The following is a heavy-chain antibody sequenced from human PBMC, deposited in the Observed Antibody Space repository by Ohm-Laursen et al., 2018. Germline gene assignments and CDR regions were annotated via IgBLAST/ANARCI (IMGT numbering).Heavy chain of an antibody. Sequence: SLRLSCAASGFTFSSYGMHWVRQAPGKGLEWGAVISYDGSNKYYADSVKGRFTISRDNSKSTLYLQMNSLRAEDTAVYYCAKEDDSSTGGYWGQGTLVTVSS. J-gene: IGHJ4*02. CDR1: GFTFSSYG. D-gene: IGHD3-22*01. CDR3: AKEDDSSTGGY. CDR2: ISYDGSNK. V-gene: IGHV3-30*18.